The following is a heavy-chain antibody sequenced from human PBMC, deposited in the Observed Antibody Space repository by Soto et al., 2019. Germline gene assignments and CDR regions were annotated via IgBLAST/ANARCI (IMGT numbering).Heavy chain of an antibody. D-gene: IGHD3-10*01. CDR1: GGSISSGGYY. J-gene: IGHJ4*02. V-gene: IGHV4-31*03. Sequence: SKTLSLTCTVSGGSISSGGYYWSWIRQHPGKGLEWIGYIYYSGSTYYNPSLKSRVTISVDTSKNQFSLKLSSVTAADTAVYYCARVGRAAFDYWGQGTLVTVSS. CDR3: ARVGRAAFDY. CDR2: IYYSGST.